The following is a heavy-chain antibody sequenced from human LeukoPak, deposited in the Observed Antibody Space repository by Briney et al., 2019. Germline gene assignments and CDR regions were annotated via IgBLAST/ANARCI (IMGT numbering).Heavy chain of an antibody. CDR3: ARDPGPAAIY. Sequence: GGSLGLSCAASGFTFSSYSMNWVRQAPGKGLEWVSSISSSSSYIYYADSVKGRFTISRDNAKNSLYLQMNSLRAEDTAVYYCARDPGPAAIYWGQGTLVTVSS. V-gene: IGHV3-21*01. CDR1: GFTFSSYS. D-gene: IGHD2-2*01. CDR2: ISSSSSYI. J-gene: IGHJ4*02.